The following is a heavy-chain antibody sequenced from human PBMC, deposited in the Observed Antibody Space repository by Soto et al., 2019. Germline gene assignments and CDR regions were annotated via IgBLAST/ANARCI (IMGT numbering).Heavy chain of an antibody. CDR2: IKQDGSEK. V-gene: IGHV3-7*01. CDR3: ARTPMSGWTGVFFDY. D-gene: IGHD6-19*01. Sequence: EVQLVESGGGLVQPGGSLRLSCAASGFTFSSYWMSWVRQAPGKGLEWVANIKQDGSEKYYVDSVKGRFTISRDNAKISLYLQMNSLRAEDTAVYYCARTPMSGWTGVFFDYLGQGTLVTVSS. J-gene: IGHJ4*02. CDR1: GFTFSSYW.